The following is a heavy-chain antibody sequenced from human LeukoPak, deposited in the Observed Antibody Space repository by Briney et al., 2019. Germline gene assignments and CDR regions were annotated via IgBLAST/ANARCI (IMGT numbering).Heavy chain of an antibody. CDR3: ARVYSSGWYPVFDY. CDR2: IIPIPGTA. V-gene: IGHV1-69*13. J-gene: IGHJ4*02. CDR1: GGTFSSYA. Sequence: SVKVSCKASGGTFSSYAINWVRQAPGQGLEWMGGIIPIPGTANYAQKFQGRVTITADESTSTAYMELSSLRSEDTAVYYCARVYSSGWYPVFDYWGQGTLVTVSS. D-gene: IGHD6-19*01.